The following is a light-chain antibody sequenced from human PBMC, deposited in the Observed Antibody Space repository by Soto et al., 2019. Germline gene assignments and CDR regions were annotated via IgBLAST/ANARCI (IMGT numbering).Light chain of an antibody. Sequence: EIVLTQSPATLSLSPGERATLSCRASQSVSRYLAWFQQKPGQAPRLLIYGVSNRATGIPARFSGSGSGTDFTLTIIRLQLEDFAVYYCPQRSDWGMYSFGQGTKLEIK. V-gene: IGKV3-11*01. CDR1: QSVSRY. J-gene: IGKJ2*03. CDR2: GVS. CDR3: PQRSDWGMYS.